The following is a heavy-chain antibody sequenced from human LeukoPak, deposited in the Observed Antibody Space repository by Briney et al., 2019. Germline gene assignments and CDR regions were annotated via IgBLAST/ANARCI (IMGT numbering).Heavy chain of an antibody. Sequence: HPGGSLRLSCAASGFTFSSYAMSWVRQAPGKGLEWVAVISYDGSNKYYADSVKGRFTISRDNSKNTLYLQMNSLRAEDTAVYYCAKEWSDYDFWSGSYYFDYWGQGTLVTVSS. D-gene: IGHD3-3*01. CDR3: AKEWSDYDFWSGSYYFDY. J-gene: IGHJ4*02. CDR1: GFTFSSYA. V-gene: IGHV3-30*18. CDR2: ISYDGSNK.